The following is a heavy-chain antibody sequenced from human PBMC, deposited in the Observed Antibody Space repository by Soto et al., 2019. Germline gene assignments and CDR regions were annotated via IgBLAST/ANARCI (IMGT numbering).Heavy chain of an antibody. D-gene: IGHD2-21*02. CDR2: IYPGDSDT. J-gene: IGHJ4*02. CDR1: GYSFTSYW. V-gene: IGHV5-51*01. CDR3: ARSLCGGDCYSTYFDY. Sequence: GESLKISCKGSGYSFTSYWIGWVRQLPGKGLEWMGIIYPGDSDTRYSPSFQGQVTISADKSISTAYLQWSSLKASDTAMYYCARSLCGGDCYSTYFDYRGQGTLVTVSS.